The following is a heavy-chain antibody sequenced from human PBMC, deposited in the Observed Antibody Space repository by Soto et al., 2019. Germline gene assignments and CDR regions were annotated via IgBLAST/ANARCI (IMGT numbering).Heavy chain of an antibody. CDR1: GFTFSSYG. V-gene: IGHV3-30*18. D-gene: IGHD3-3*01. CDR3: AKDLKNRWGGYYPDY. J-gene: IGHJ4*02. Sequence: GGSLRLSCAASGFTFSSYGMHWVRQAPGKGLEWVAVISYDGSNKYYADSVKGRFTISRDNSKNTLYLQMNSLRAEDTAVYYCAKDLKNRWGGYYPDYWGQGTLVTVSS. CDR2: ISYDGSNK.